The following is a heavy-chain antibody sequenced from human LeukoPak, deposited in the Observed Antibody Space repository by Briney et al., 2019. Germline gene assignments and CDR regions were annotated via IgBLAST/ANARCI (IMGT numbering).Heavy chain of an antibody. CDR2: IWYDGSNK. CDR3: AKDGGYCSGGSCYYYFDY. V-gene: IGHV3-33*06. Sequence: PGGSLRLSCAASGFTFSSYGMHWVRQAPGKGLEWVAVIWYDGSNKYYADSVKGRFTISRDNSKNTLYLQMNSLRAEDTAVYYCAKDGGYCSGGSCYYYFDYWGQGTLVTVSS. D-gene: IGHD2-15*01. CDR1: GFTFSSYG. J-gene: IGHJ4*02.